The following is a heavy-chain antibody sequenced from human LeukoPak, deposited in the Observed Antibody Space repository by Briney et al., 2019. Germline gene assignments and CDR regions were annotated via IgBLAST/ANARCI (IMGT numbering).Heavy chain of an antibody. Sequence: PGGSLRLSCAASGFTFSTNAMTWVRQAPGKGLEWVSAISGSGGTTYYADSVKGRFTISRDNSKNTLYLQMNSLRAEDTAVYYCAKAQVRGVITMEDYCGQGTLVSVSS. CDR1: GFTFSTNA. CDR3: AKAQVRGVITMEDY. V-gene: IGHV3-23*01. J-gene: IGHJ4*02. D-gene: IGHD3-10*01. CDR2: ISGSGGTT.